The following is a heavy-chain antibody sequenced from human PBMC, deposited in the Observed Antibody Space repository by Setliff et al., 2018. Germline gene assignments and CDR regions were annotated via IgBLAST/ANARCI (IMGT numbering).Heavy chain of an antibody. J-gene: IGHJ3*01. CDR3: AIGTLSICSGGSCPNAFDV. D-gene: IGHD2-15*01. Sequence: ASVKVSCKASGHIFNSYGISWVRQAPGKGLEWVGWISSYNDVTTYAQRFQGRVTLTKDTSTSAAYMELRSLRSDDSAVYYCAIGTLSICSGGSCPNAFDVWGQGTMVTVSS. CDR2: ISSYNDVT. CDR1: GHIFNSYG. V-gene: IGHV1-18*01.